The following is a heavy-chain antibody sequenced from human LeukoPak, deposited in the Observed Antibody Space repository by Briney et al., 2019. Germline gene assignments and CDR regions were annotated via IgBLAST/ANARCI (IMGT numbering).Heavy chain of an antibody. CDR3: AKAAEAGIYYYYYYYMDV. CDR2: ISWDGGST. V-gene: IGHV3-43D*04. Sequence: GGSLRLSCAASGFTFDDYAMHWVRHAPGKGLEWVSLISWDGGSTYYADSVKGRFTISRDNSKNSLYLQMNSLRAEDTALYYCAKAAEAGIYYYYYYYMDVWGKGTTVTVSS. CDR1: GFTFDDYA. D-gene: IGHD6-19*01. J-gene: IGHJ6*03.